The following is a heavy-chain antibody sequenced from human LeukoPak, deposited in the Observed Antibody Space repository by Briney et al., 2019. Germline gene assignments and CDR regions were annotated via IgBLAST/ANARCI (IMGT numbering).Heavy chain of an antibody. J-gene: IGHJ5*02. V-gene: IGHV1-8*02. CDR1: GGTFSSYA. CDR2: MNPNNGNT. Sequence: EASVKVSCKASGGTFSSYAISWVRQAPGQGLEWMGGMNPNNGNTGYAQKFQGRVTMTRDTYTSTAYMELRGLRPEDTAVYYCVRDAEGAGISVNFWFDPWGQGTLVTVSS. D-gene: IGHD1-14*01. CDR3: VRDAEGAGISVNFWFDP.